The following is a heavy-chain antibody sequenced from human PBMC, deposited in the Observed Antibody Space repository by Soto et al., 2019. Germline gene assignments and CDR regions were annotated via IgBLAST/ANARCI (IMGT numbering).Heavy chain of an antibody. V-gene: IGHV4-34*01. Sequence: PSETLSLTCAVYGGSFSGYYWSWIRQPPGKGLEWIGEIKHSGSTNYNPSLKSRVTISVDTSKNQFSLKLSSVTAADTAVYYCARVDYDFWTYYYGMDVWGQGTTVTVSS. J-gene: IGHJ6*02. D-gene: IGHD3-3*01. CDR3: ARVDYDFWTYYYGMDV. CDR1: GGSFSGYY. CDR2: IKHSGST.